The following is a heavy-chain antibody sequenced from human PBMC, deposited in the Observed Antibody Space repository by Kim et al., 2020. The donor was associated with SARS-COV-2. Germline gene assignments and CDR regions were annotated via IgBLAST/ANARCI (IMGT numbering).Heavy chain of an antibody. D-gene: IGHD4-17*01. CDR2: ISSNGGST. CDR3: VKGYDYGDLPFDY. V-gene: IGHV3-64D*09. J-gene: IGHJ4*02. CDR1: GFTFSSYA. Sequence: GGSLRLSCSASGFTFSSYAMHWVRQAPGKGLEYVSAISSNGGSTYYADSVKGRFTISRDNSKNTLYLQMSSLRAEDTAVYYCVKGYDYGDLPFDYWGQGTLVTVSS.